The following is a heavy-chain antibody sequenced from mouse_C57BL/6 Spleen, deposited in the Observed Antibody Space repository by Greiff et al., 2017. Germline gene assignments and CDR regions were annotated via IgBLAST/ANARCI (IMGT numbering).Heavy chain of an antibody. V-gene: IGHV1-15*01. CDR3: TRRDY. J-gene: IGHJ2*01. Sequence: QVQLQQSGAELVRPGASVTLSCKASGYTFTDYEMHWVKQTPVHGLEWIGAIDPETGGTAYNQKFKGKAILTADTSSSTAYMELRSLTSEDSAVYNCTRRDYWGQGTTLTVSA. CDR2: IDPETGGT. CDR1: GYTFTDYE.